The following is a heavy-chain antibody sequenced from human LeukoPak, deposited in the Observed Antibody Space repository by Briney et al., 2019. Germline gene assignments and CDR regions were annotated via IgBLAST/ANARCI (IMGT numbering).Heavy chain of an antibody. Sequence: ASVKVSCKASGYAFSSHGMSWVRQAPGQGLEWMGWISGYNGNTNYAQKIQGGVTMITDTSTSTAYMELRGLRSDDTAVYYCARDWGLYASGSYVDYWGQGTLVTVSS. V-gene: IGHV1-18*01. CDR2: ISGYNGNT. J-gene: IGHJ4*02. CDR1: GYAFSSHG. D-gene: IGHD3-10*01. CDR3: ARDWGLYASGSYVDY.